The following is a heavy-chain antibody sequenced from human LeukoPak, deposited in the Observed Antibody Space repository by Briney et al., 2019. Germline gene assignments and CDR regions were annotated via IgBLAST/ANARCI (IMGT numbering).Heavy chain of an antibody. V-gene: IGHV1-69*13. CDR1: GGTFSSYA. D-gene: IGHD2-15*01. CDR3: ARARCSGGSCYSVPPDYYYYYMDV. J-gene: IGHJ6*03. CDR2: IIPIFGTA. Sequence: SVKVSCKASGGTFSSYAISWVRQAPGQGLEWMGGIIPIFGTANYAQKFQGRVTITADESTSTAYMELSSLRSEDTAVYYCARARCSGGSCYSVPPDYYYYYMDVWGKGTTVTISS.